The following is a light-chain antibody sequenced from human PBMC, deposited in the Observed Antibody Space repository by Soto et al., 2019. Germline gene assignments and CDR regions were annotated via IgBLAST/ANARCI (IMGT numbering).Light chain of an antibody. CDR1: TFNIGKNY. CDR2: DNN. V-gene: IGLV1-51*01. Sequence: QSVLTQPPSVSAAPGQKVTISCSGRTFNIGKNYVSWYQQLPGTAPKLLIYDNNKRPSGIPDRFSGSKSGTSATLGITGLQTGDEADYYCGTWDSRLSAVVFGGGTKLTVL. CDR3: GTWDSRLSAVV. J-gene: IGLJ2*01.